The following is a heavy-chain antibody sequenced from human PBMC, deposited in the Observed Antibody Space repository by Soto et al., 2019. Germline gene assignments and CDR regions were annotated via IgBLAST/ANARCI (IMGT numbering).Heavy chain of an antibody. V-gene: IGHV1-8*01. CDR1: GYTFTSYD. CDR3: ARGQGVGATHNWFDP. J-gene: IGHJ5*02. CDR2: VNPNSGNT. Sequence: GASVKVSCEDSGYTFTSYDINWVRQATGQGLEWMGWVNPNSGNTGYAQKFQGRVTMTRNTCISTAYMELSSLRSEDTAVYYCARGQGVGATHNWFDPWGQGTLVTVSS. D-gene: IGHD1-26*01.